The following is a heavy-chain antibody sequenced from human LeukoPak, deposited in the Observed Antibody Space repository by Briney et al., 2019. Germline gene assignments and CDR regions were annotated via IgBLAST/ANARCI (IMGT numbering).Heavy chain of an antibody. D-gene: IGHD5-12*01. J-gene: IGHJ4*02. V-gene: IGHV3-74*01. CDR1: GFTFNNYW. CDR3: ARAGDIDNL. CDR2: IQSDGSSP. Sequence: GGSLRLSCAASGFTFNNYWMHWVRQVPGMGLEWVSRIQSDGSSPDYADSVKGRFTISRDNAKNTLYLQMNSLRVEDTAVYYCARAGDIDNLWGQGTLVTVSS.